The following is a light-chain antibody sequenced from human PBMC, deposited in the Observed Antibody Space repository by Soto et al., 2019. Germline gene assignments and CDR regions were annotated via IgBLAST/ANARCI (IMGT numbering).Light chain of an antibody. CDR3: GTWDSSLSSWV. CDR2: ENH. Sequence: QAVVPQPPSVSAAPGQKVTISCSGRSSNIGNNYVSWYQQLPGTAPKLLIYENHKRPSGIPDRFSGSKSGTSATLGITGLQTGDEADYYCGTWDSSLSSWVFGGGTKVTVL. V-gene: IGLV1-51*02. CDR1: SSNIGNNY. J-gene: IGLJ3*02.